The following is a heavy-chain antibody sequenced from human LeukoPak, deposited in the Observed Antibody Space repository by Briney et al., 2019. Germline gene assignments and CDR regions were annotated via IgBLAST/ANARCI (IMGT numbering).Heavy chain of an antibody. V-gene: IGHV3-33*01. D-gene: IGHD3-22*01. CDR3: ARDPLNYDSSGYIRYYFDY. J-gene: IGHJ4*02. Sequence: GGSLRLSCAASGFTFSSYGMHWVCQAPGKGLEWVAVIWYDGSNKYYADSVKGRFTISRDNSKNTLYLQMNSLRAEDTAVYYCARDPLNYDSSGYIRYYFDYWGQGTLVTVSS. CDR2: IWYDGSNK. CDR1: GFTFSSYG.